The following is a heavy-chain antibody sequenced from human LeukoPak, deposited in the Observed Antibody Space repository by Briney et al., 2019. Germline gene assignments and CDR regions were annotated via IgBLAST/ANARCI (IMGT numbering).Heavy chain of an antibody. CDR2: INPSGGST. CDR1: GYTFTSYY. D-gene: IGHD1-1*01. V-gene: IGHV1-46*01. CDR3: ARETGTTDS. Sequence: ASVKVSCKASGYTFTSYYMHWVRQAPGQGLEWMGIINPSGGSTSYAQKFQGRVTITADKSTSTAYMELSSLRSEDTAVYYCARETGTTDSWGQGTLVTVSS. J-gene: IGHJ5*01.